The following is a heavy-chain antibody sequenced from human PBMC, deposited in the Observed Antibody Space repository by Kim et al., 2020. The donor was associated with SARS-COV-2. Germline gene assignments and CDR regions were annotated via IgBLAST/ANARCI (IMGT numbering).Heavy chain of an antibody. J-gene: IGHJ6*01. CDR1: GFTFSSYA. Sequence: GGSLRLSCAASGFTFSSYAMHWVRQAPGKGLEWVAVISYDGSNKYYADSVKGRFTISRDNSKNTLYLQMNSLRAEDTAVYYCARVTYDILTGYNYYYYYG. D-gene: IGHD3-9*01. CDR3: ARVTYDILTGYNYYYYYG. V-gene: IGHV3-30-3*01. CDR2: ISYDGSNK.